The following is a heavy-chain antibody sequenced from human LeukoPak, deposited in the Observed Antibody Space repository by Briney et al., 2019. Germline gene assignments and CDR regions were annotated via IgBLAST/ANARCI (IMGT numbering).Heavy chain of an antibody. J-gene: IGHJ4*02. CDR1: GFTFSSYS. CDR2: SSSSSSYI. D-gene: IGHD2-2*01. V-gene: IGHV3-21*01. CDR3: ARDLLPYQTAVNFDY. Sequence: GGSLRLSCAASGFTFSSYSMNWVRQAPGKGLEWVSSSSSSSSYIYYADSVKGRFTISRDNAKNSLYLQMNSLRAEDTAVYYCARDLLPYQTAVNFDYWGQGTLVTVSS.